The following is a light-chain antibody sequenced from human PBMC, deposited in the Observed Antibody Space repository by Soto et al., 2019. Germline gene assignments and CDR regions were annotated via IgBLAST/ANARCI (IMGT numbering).Light chain of an antibody. CDR1: QTVSNQ. CDR3: QQRAGSST. V-gene: IGKV3-11*01. Sequence: EIVLTQSPVTLSLSPGERATLSCRASQTVSNQLAWYQQKPGQAPRLLIYDASRRVTGIPARFSVSGSGTDFTLTLSSLEPEDFAVYYCQQRAGSSTFGQGTRLEIK. J-gene: IGKJ5*01. CDR2: DAS.